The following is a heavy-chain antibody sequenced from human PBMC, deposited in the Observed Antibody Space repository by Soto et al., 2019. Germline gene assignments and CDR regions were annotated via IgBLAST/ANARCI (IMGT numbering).Heavy chain of an antibody. CDR2: IYYSGST. CDR1: GASLSSYD. D-gene: IGHD1-26*01. J-gene: IGHJ4*02. CDR3: ARDRALELGDY. V-gene: IGHV4-59*01. Sequence: SETLSLTCVVSGASLSSYDWSWIRQPPGKGLEWIGYIYYSGSTNYNPSLKSRVTISVDTSKNQFSLKLSSVTAADTAVYYCARDRALELGDYWGQGTLVTVSS.